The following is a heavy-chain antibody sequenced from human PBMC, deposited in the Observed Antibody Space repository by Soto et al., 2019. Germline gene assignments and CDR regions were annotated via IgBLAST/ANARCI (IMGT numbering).Heavy chain of an antibody. D-gene: IGHD3-16*01. J-gene: IGHJ4*02. CDR3: AKDSCNSNPVGDFDY. CDR1: GFTFSFYV. V-gene: IGHV3-23*01. CDR2: ISGTGGST. Sequence: LRLSCAASGFTFSFYVKNWVRQAPGKGLEWVSGISGTGGSTSYADSVKGRSTISTDNSKNTLDLEMNSLRAEDSAVYYCAKDSCNSNPVGDFDYWGQGTQVTVSS.